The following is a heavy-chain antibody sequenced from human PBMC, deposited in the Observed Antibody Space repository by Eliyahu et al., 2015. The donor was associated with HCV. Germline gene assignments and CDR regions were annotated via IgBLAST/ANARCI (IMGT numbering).Heavy chain of an antibody. D-gene: IGHD2-15*01. CDR2: INHSGST. J-gene: IGHJ2*01. V-gene: IGHV4-34*01. Sequence: QVQLQQWGAGLLKPSETLSLTCAVYGGSFSGYYWSWIRQPPGKGLEWIGEINHSGSTNYNPSLKSRVTISVDTSKNQFSLKLSSVTAADTAVYYCARGRYFTVVVAATRGWYFDLWGRGTLVTVSS. CDR1: GGSFSGYY. CDR3: ARGRYFTVVVAATRGWYFDL.